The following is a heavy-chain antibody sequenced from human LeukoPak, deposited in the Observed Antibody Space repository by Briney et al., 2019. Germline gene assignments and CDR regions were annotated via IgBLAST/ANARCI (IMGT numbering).Heavy chain of an antibody. CDR2: MNPNSGNT. V-gene: IGHV1-8*03. CDR3: ARVFPGRGAAAGRNWFDP. Sequence: ASVKVSCKASGYTFTSYDINWVRQATGQGLEWMGWMNPNSGNTGYAQKFQGRVTITRNTSISTAYMELSSLRSDDTAVYYCARVFPGRGAAAGRNWFDPWGQGTLVTVSS. D-gene: IGHD6-13*01. J-gene: IGHJ5*02. CDR1: GYTFTSYD.